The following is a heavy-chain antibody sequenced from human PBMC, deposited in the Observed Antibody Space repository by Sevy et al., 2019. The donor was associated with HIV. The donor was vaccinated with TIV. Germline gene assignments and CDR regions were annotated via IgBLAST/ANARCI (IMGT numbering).Heavy chain of an antibody. CDR2: IWYDGSNK. CDR3: ARDGRVHSSGAPFYY. CDR1: GFTFSSYG. Sequence: GGSLRLSCAASGFTFSSYGMHWVRQAPGKGLEWVAVIWYDGSNKYYADSVKGRFTISRDNSKNTLYLQMNSLRAEDTAVYYCARDGRVHSSGAPFYYWGQGTLVTVSS. V-gene: IGHV3-33*01. D-gene: IGHD6-19*01. J-gene: IGHJ4*02.